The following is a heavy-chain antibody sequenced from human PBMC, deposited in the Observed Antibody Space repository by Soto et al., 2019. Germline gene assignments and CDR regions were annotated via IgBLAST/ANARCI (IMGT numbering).Heavy chain of an antibody. V-gene: IGHV3-11*01. CDR1: GFTFSDYY. D-gene: IGHD4-4*01. J-gene: IGHJ4*02. CDR2: ISSGGSVI. CDR3: AREPRDDYMISGGFDY. Sequence: GGSLRLSCVASGFTFSDYYMSWFRQAPGKGLEWVSYISSGGSVIYSADSMKGRFTISRDNAKNSLYLQVNSLRAEDTAVYYCAREPRDDYMISGGFDYWGQGTLVTVSS.